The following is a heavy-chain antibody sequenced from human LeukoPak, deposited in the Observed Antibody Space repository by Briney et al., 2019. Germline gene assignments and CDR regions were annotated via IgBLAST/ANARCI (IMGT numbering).Heavy chain of an antibody. CDR1: GFTFRSNW. V-gene: IGHV3-7*03. CDR3: ARIDTTSAGFLDY. CDR2: INQDGSVK. J-gene: IGHJ4*02. Sequence: GSLRLSCAASGFTFRSNWMTWVRQAPGKGLEWVANINQDGSVKKYVDSVKDRFTISRDNAENSLYLQMNSLRAGDAAVYFCARIDTTSAGFLDYWGQGILVTVSS. D-gene: IGHD6-19*01.